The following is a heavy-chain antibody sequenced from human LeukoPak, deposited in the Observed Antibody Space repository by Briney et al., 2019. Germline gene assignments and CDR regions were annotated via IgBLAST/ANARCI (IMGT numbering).Heavy chain of an antibody. CDR1: GGSITSYY. J-gene: IGHJ3*02. CDR2: IYHSGST. V-gene: IGHV4-59*12. Sequence: SETLSLTCNVSGGSITSYYWSWIRQPPGKGLEWIGEIYHSGSTNYNPSLKSRVTISVDKSKNQFSLKLSSVTAADTAVYYCARDIAVADDAFDIWGQGTMVTVSS. CDR3: ARDIAVADDAFDI. D-gene: IGHD6-19*01.